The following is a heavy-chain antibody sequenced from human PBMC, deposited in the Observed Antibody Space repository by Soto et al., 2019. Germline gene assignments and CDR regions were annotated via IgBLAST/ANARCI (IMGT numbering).Heavy chain of an antibody. V-gene: IGHV3-21*01. D-gene: IGHD3-22*01. Sequence: EVQLVESRGGLVKPGGSLRLSCAASGFTFSLYSMIWVRQAPGKGLEWVASITSSSSYIYYEDSLKGRFTISRDNAKNSLFLQLDSLRAEDTAVYFCVRARSTDSRPDYWGQGTLVTVSS. CDR1: GFTFSLYS. J-gene: IGHJ4*02. CDR3: VRARSTDSRPDY. CDR2: ITSSSSYI.